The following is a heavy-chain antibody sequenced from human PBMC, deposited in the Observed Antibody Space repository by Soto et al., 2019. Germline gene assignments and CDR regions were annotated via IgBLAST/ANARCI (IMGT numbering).Heavy chain of an antibody. CDR2: IYYSGST. D-gene: IGHD3-3*01. CDR1: GGSISSGDYY. J-gene: IGHJ6*01. V-gene: IGHV4-30-4*01. CDR3: DSVQLSIKIFGAVTGHLGAFDI. Sequence: PSETLSLTCTVSGGSISSGDYYWSWIRQPPGKGLEWIGYIYYSGSTYYNPSLKSRVTISVDTSKNQFSLKLSSVTAADTAVYCCDSVQLSIKIFGAVTGHLGAFDIWGQGTTVHVSS.